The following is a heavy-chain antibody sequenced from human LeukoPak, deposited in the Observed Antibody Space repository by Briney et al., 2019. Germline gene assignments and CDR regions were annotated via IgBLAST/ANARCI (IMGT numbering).Heavy chain of an antibody. CDR1: GFIFSDYY. J-gene: IGHJ4*02. Sequence: GGSLRLSCAVSGFIFSDYYMSWIRQAPGKGLEWVSYISSRSSDTNYADSVKDRFTISRDNARNSVYLQMNSLRAEDTAVYYSARDWSYFDYWGRGTPVTVSS. CDR2: ISSRSSDT. V-gene: IGHV3-11*05. CDR3: ARDWSYFDY.